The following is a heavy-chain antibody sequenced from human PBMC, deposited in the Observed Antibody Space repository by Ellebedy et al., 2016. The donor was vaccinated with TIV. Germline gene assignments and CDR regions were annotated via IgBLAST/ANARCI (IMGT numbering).Heavy chain of an antibody. D-gene: IGHD3-16*01. CDR2: ISAYNGNT. CDR3: ARGGADPFRLRLGELGDY. Sequence: ASVKVSCKASGYTFTSNGISWMRQAPGQGLEWMGWISAYNGNTNYAQKLQGRVTMTTDTSTSTAYMELSSLRSEDTAVYYCARGGADPFRLRLGELGDYWGQGTLVTVSS. J-gene: IGHJ4*02. CDR1: GYTFTSNG. V-gene: IGHV1-18*01.